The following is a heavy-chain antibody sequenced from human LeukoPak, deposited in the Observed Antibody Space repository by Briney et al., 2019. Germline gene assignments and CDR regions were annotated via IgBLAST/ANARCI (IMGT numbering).Heavy chain of an antibody. CDR2: IYPRDSRT. V-gene: IGHV5-51*01. Sequence: GESLKISCKGSGYSFSSYWIAWVRQMPGKGLEWMGIIYPRDSRTTYSPSFQGQVTISVDKSISTAYLQWSSLKASDTAMYYCARHPSSITSCPNYWGPGTLVTVSS. D-gene: IGHD2-2*01. CDR3: ARHPSSITSCPNY. J-gene: IGHJ4*02. CDR1: GYSFSSYW.